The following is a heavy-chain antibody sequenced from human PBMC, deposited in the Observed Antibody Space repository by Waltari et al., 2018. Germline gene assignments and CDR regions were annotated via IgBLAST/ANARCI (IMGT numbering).Heavy chain of an antibody. CDR1: GFTFSSYSMN. J-gene: IGHJ4*02. CDR2: IYYSGST. V-gene: IGHV4-59*05. CDR3: ARLSYGWGSYCFDY. Sequence: VQLVESGGGLVQPGGSLRLSCAASGFTFSSYSMNWVRQAPGKGLEWIGSIYYSGSTYYNPSLKSRVTISVDTSKNQFSLKLSSVTAADTAVYYCARLSYGWGSYCFDYWGQGTLVTVSS. D-gene: IGHD3-10*01.